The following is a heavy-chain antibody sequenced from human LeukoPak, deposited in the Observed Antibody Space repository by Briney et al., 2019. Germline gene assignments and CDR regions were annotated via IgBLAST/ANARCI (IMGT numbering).Heavy chain of an antibody. CDR2: ISSSSSYI. D-gene: IGHD3-16*02. Sequence: GGSLRLSCAASGFTFSSYSMNWVRQAPGKGLEWVSSISSSSSYIYYADSVKGRFTISRDNAKNSLYLQMNSLRAEDTAVYYCASDTRGIYDYIWGSYRYTAIGYWGQGTLVTVSS. CDR3: ASDTRGIYDYIWGSYRYTAIGY. V-gene: IGHV3-21*01. J-gene: IGHJ4*02. CDR1: GFTFSSYS.